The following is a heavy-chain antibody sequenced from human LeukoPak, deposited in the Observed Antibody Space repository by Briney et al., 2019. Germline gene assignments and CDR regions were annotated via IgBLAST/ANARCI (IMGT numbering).Heavy chain of an antibody. CDR1: VFTLRRYS. CDR2: ISNRISTI. J-gene: IGHJ4*02. Sequence: PGWSLRLSRAASVFTLRRYSMNGVRQAPGKGREWVSYISNRISTIYYADSVKGRFTISRDNAKNSLYLQMNSLRDEDTAVYYCARDLDYYGSGNDYWGQGTLVTVSS. CDR3: ARDLDYYGSGNDY. D-gene: IGHD3-10*01. V-gene: IGHV3-48*02.